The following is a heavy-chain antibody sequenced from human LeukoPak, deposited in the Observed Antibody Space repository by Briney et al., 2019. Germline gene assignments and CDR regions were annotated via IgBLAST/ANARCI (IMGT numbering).Heavy chain of an antibody. Sequence: SETLSLTCTVSGGSISSYYWSWIRQPAGKGLEWIGRIYTSGSTNYNPSLKSRVTMSVDTSKNQFSLKLSSATAADTAVYYCARGSGYSYGSYYNWFDPWGQGTLVTVSS. V-gene: IGHV4-4*07. J-gene: IGHJ5*02. CDR1: GGSISSYY. D-gene: IGHD5-18*01. CDR2: IYTSGST. CDR3: ARGSGYSYGSYYNWFDP.